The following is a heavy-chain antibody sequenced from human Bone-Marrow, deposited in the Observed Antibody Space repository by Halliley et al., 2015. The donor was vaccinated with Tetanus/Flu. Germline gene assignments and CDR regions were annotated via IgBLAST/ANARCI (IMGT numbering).Heavy chain of an antibody. CDR3: ARDDYGDDPELYSSYYGLDV. CDR2: HRGGT. D-gene: IGHD4-17*01. V-gene: IGHV4-4*02. Sequence: HRGGTNYNPSLKNRVPMSIDKPKKQFSLRLTSVTAADTAVYYCARDDYGDDPELYSSYYGLDVWGQGTTVTVSS. J-gene: IGHJ6*02.